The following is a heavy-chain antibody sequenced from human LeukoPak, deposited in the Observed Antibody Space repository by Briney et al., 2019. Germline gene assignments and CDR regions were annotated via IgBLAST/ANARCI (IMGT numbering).Heavy chain of an antibody. D-gene: IGHD3-3*01. CDR1: GFTFSSYG. CDR2: ISYDGSNK. J-gene: IGHJ4*02. Sequence: GGSLRLSCAASGFTFSSYGMHWVRQAPGKGLEWVAVISYDGSNKYYADSVKGRFTISRDNSKNTLYLQMNSLRAEDTAVYYCAKQVLYDFWSGYHYQGYYFDYWGQGTLVTVSS. V-gene: IGHV3-30*18. CDR3: AKQVLYDFWSGYHYQGYYFDY.